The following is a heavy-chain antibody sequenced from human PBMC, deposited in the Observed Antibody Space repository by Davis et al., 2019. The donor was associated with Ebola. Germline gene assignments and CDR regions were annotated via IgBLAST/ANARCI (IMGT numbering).Heavy chain of an antibody. D-gene: IGHD3-22*01. Sequence: PGGSLRLSCAASGFTFSDYALHWVRQAPGKGLEWVAFISYDGSNTYYADSVKGRFTISRDNAKKSLYLQMNSLRAEDTAVYYCASTDYYDSSGYYPGYWGQGTLVTVSS. CDR3: ASTDYYDSSGYYPGY. CDR1: GFTFSDYA. CDR2: ISYDGSNT. J-gene: IGHJ4*02. V-gene: IGHV3-30-3*01.